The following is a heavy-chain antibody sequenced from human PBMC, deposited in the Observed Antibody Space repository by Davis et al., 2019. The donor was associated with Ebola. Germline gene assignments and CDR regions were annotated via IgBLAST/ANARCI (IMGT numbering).Heavy chain of an antibody. CDR2: ISGSGGST. Sequence: PGGSLRLSCVASGFTFSSYGMSWVRQAPGKGLEWVAIISGSGGSTHYVDSVKGRFTISRDNAKNSLYLQMNSLRAEDTAVYYCARAPDKANQALYRCFDYWGQGTLVTVSS. D-gene: IGHD2-2*02. CDR3: ARAPDKANQALYRCFDY. CDR1: GFTFSSYG. J-gene: IGHJ4*02. V-gene: IGHV3-23*01.